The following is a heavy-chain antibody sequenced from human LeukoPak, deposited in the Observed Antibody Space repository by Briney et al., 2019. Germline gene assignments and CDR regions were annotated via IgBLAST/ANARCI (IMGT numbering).Heavy chain of an antibody. V-gene: IGHV3-48*03. CDR1: GFTFSSYE. Sequence: GGSLRLSCAASGFTFSSYEMNWVRQAPGKGLEWVSYISSSGSTIYYADSVKGRFTISRDNAKNSLYLQMNSLRAEDTAVYYCARGLGPHYYGSSGYSFTSWGQGTLVTVSS. CDR2: ISSSGSTI. J-gene: IGHJ5*02. D-gene: IGHD3-22*01. CDR3: ARGLGPHYYGSSGYSFTS.